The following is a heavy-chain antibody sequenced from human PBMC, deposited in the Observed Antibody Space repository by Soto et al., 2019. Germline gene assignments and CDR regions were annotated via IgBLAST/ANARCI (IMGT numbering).Heavy chain of an antibody. J-gene: IGHJ5*02. CDR3: ARWYGDFRDWFDP. CDR1: GGSISSYY. CDR2: IYYSGST. Sequence: SETLSLTCTVSGGSISSYYWSWIRQPPGKGLEWIGYIYYSGSTNYNPSLKSRVTISVDTSKNQFSLKLSSVTAADTAVYYCARWYGDFRDWFDPWGQGTLVTVSS. D-gene: IGHD4-17*01. V-gene: IGHV4-59*01.